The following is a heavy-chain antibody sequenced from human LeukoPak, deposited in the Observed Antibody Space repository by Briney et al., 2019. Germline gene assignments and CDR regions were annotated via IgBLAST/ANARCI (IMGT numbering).Heavy chain of an antibody. D-gene: IGHD3-9*01. V-gene: IGHV4-39*01. CDR1: GGSVSSSTYY. J-gene: IGHJ4*02. Sequence: SETLSLTCTVSGGSVSSSTYYWGWIRQPPGKGLEWIGNIYYTGSTYSNPSLRSRVTMSVDTSKNQSSLKMSSVTAADTAVYYCARLSKGRYFDYIFDYWGQGALVTVSS. CDR2: IYYTGST. CDR3: ARLSKGRYFDYIFDY.